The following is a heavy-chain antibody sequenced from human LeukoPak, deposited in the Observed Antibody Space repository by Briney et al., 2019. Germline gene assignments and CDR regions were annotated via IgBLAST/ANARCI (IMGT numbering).Heavy chain of an antibody. CDR1: GFTFTSYS. CDR3: AKVLLRALDYMDV. V-gene: IGHV3-23*01. CDR2: IRGSGGST. Sequence: GGSLRLSCAASGFTFTSYSMNWVRQAPGKGLEWVSAIRGSGGSTYYADFVKGRFTISRDNSKSTLYLQMNNLRADDTAVYYCAKVLLRALDYMDVWGKGTTVTVSS. J-gene: IGHJ6*03. D-gene: IGHD2-15*01.